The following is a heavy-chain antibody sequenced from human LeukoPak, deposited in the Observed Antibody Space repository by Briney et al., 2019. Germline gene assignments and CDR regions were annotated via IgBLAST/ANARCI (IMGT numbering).Heavy chain of an antibody. CDR3: AREKYYYDSSGYLS. CDR2: IIPIFGTA. D-gene: IGHD3-22*01. J-gene: IGHJ5*02. Sequence: SVKVSCKASGGTFSSYAISWVRQAPGQGLEWMGGIIPIFGTANYAQEFQGRVTITADESTSTAYMELSSLRSEDTAVYYCAREKYYYDSSGYLSWGQGTLVTVSS. CDR1: GGTFSSYA. V-gene: IGHV1-69*13.